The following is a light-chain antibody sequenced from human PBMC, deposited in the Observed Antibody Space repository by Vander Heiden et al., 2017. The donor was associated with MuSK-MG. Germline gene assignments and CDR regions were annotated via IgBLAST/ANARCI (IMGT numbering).Light chain of an antibody. CDR3: QQDDSYPRT. J-gene: IGKJ2*01. CDR1: QDISTW. V-gene: IGKV1D-16*01. CDR2: TAS. Sequence: DIQVTQSPSSLSASVGDRVTITCRASQDISTWLAWYQQKPGKAPKTLIYTASSLQSGVPSRFSGSGYGTEFTLTIGNLQPEEFATYYCQQDDSYPRTFGQGTKLXSK.